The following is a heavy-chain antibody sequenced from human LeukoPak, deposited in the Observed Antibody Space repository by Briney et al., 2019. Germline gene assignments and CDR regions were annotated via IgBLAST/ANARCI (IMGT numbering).Heavy chain of an antibody. CDR3: AREARDDILTGYYPYYFDY. J-gene: IGHJ4*02. CDR2: INHSGST. V-gene: IGHV4-34*01. Sequence: SETLSLTCAVYGGSFSGYYWSWIRQPPGKGLEWIGEINHSGSTNYNPSLKSRVTISVDTSKNQFSLKLSSVTAADTAVYYCAREARDDILTGYYPYYFDYWGQGTLVTVSS. CDR1: GGSFSGYY. D-gene: IGHD3-9*01.